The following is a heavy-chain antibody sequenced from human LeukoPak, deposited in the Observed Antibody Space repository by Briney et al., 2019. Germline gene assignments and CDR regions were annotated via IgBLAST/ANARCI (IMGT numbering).Heavy chain of an antibody. V-gene: IGHV3-23*01. Sequence: GGSLRLSCAASGFTFSSYAMSWVCQAPGKGLEWVSAISGSGDSTYYADSVKGRFTISRDNSKNTLYLQMNSLRAEDTAVYYCAKDTCSGGSCYYTTDYWGQGTLVTVSS. CDR1: GFTFSSYA. J-gene: IGHJ4*02. CDR2: ISGSGDST. CDR3: AKDTCSGGSCYYTTDY. D-gene: IGHD2-15*01.